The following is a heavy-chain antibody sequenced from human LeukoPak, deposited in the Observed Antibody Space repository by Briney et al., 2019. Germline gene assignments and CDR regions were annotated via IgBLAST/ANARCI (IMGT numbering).Heavy chain of an antibody. J-gene: IGHJ4*02. CDR1: GFTFSSYS. CDR2: ISSSSSYI. CDR3: ARDYGDYGGLGY. Sequence: PRGSLRLSCAASGFTFSSYSMNWVRQAPGKGLEWVSSISSSSSYIYYADSVKGRFTISRDNAKNSLYLQMNSLRAEDTAVYYCARDYGDYGGLGYWGQGTLVTVSS. V-gene: IGHV3-21*01. D-gene: IGHD4-17*01.